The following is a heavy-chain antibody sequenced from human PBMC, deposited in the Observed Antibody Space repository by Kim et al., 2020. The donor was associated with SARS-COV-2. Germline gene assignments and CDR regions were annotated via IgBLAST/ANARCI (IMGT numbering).Heavy chain of an antibody. CDR1: GFTFSSYG. CDR2: ISYDGSNK. D-gene: IGHD4-4*01. V-gene: IGHV3-30*03. CDR3: ATDSLTTREGDFDY. J-gene: IGHJ4*02. Sequence: GGSLRLSCAASGFTFSSYGMHWVRQAPGKGLEWVAVISYDGSNKYYADSVKGRFTISRDNSKNTLYLQMNSLRAEDTAVYYCATDSLTTREGDFDYWGQGTLVTVSS.